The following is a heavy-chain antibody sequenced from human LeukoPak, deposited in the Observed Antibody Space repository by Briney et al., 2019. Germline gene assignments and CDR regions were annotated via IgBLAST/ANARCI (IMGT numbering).Heavy chain of an antibody. CDR1: GGSISSSSYY. Sequence: SETLSLTCTVSGGSISSSSYYWGWIRQPAGKGLEWIGRIYTSGSTNYNPSLKSRVTMSVDTSKNQFSLKLSSVTAADTAVYYCARADRIIFDLWGRGTLVTVSS. V-gene: IGHV4-61*02. CDR2: IYTSGST. CDR3: ARADRIIFDL. D-gene: IGHD3-16*01. J-gene: IGHJ2*01.